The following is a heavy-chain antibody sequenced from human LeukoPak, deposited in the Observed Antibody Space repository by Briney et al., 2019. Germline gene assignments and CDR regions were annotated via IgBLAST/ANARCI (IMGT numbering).Heavy chain of an antibody. Sequence: PGGSLRLSCAASGFTFDDYGMSWARQAPGKGLEWVSGINWNGGSTGYADSVKGRFTISRDNAKNSLYLQMNSLRAEDTALYYCARVYDYGEREYWYFDLWGRVTLVTVSS. V-gene: IGHV3-20*04. CDR2: INWNGGST. J-gene: IGHJ2*01. CDR3: ARVYDYGEREYWYFDL. CDR1: GFTFDDYG. D-gene: IGHD4-17*01.